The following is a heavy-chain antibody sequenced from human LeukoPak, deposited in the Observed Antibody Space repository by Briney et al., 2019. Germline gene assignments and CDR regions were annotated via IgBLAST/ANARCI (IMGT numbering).Heavy chain of an antibody. Sequence: SETLSLTCAVYGGSFSGYYWSWIRQPPGKGLEWIGEINHSGSTNYNPSLKSRVTIPVDTSKNQFSLKLSSVTAADTAVYYCARGYCSSTSCYVPYWFDPWGQGTLVTVSS. CDR3: ARGYCSSTSCYVPYWFDP. J-gene: IGHJ5*02. V-gene: IGHV4-34*01. CDR1: GGSFSGYY. D-gene: IGHD2-2*01. CDR2: INHSGST.